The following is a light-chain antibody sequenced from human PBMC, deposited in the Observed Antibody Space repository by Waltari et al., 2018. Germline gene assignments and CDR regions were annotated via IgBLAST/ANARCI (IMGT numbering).Light chain of an antibody. Sequence: QSALTQPPSASGSRGQSVTISCTGTSSDVGGYNYVSWYQHHPGEAPKLMIFEVNKRPSGVPDRFSGSKSCNTASLTVSGLQAEDDADYYCSSYAGSNNLVFGTGTKVTVL. CDR1: SSDVGGYNY. CDR3: SSYAGSNNLV. V-gene: IGLV2-8*01. J-gene: IGLJ1*01. CDR2: EVN.